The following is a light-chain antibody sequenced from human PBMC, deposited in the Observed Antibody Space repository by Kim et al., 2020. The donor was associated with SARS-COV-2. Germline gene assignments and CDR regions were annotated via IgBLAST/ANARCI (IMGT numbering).Light chain of an antibody. CDR3: LQYNSYPFT. V-gene: IGKV1-17*01. CDR2: GVS. J-gene: IGKJ2*01. Sequence: SATEGGKVTITCRASQGIANQLGWFQQRPGKAPQRLIYGVSTLHNGDPARFSGRGFGTEFTLTISSLQPEDFATYYCLQYNSYPFTFGQGTKLEIK. CDR1: QGIANQ.